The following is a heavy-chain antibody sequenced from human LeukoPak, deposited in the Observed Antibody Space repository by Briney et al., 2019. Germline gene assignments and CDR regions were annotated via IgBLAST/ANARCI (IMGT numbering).Heavy chain of an antibody. V-gene: IGHV1-18*04. CDR3: ARDLQLGVRGVIITAGGDFDY. D-gene: IGHD3-10*01. CDR1: GYTFTSYG. CDR2: ISAYNGNT. Sequence: GASVKVSSKASGYTFTSYGISWVRQAPGQGLEWMGWISAYNGNTEYAQKLQGRVTMTTDTSTSTAYMELRNLRSDGTAVYYCARDLQLGVRGVIITAGGDFDYWGQGTLVTVSS. J-gene: IGHJ4*02.